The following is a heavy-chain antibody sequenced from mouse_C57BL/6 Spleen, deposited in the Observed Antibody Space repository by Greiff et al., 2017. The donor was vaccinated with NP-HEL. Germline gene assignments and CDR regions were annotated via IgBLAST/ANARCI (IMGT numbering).Heavy chain of an antibody. CDR3: ARPYDYDGLDV. D-gene: IGHD2-4*01. Sequence: VKLQQPGAELVKPGASVKLSCKASGYTFTSYWMQWVKQRPGQGLEWIGEIDPSDSYTNYNQKFKGKATLTVDTSSSTAYMQLSSLTSEDSAVYYCARPYDYDGLDVWGTGTTVTVSS. J-gene: IGHJ1*03. CDR2: IDPSDSYT. V-gene: IGHV1-50*01. CDR1: GYTFTSYW.